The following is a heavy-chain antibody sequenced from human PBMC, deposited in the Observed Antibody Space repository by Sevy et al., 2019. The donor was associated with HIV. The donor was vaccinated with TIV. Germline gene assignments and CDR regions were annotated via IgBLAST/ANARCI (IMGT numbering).Heavy chain of an antibody. V-gene: IGHV4-34*01. J-gene: IGHJ4*02. Sequence: SETLSLTYTVSGGSFSGFYWSWIRQPPWKGLQWIGEINHSGSTNYNSSLESRVTISVDTSKNQFSLKLTSVTAADTAVYYCARGGDYLLVDYWGQGTLVTVSS. CDR3: ARGGDYLLVDY. CDR1: GGSFSGFY. CDR2: INHSGST. D-gene: IGHD3-10*01.